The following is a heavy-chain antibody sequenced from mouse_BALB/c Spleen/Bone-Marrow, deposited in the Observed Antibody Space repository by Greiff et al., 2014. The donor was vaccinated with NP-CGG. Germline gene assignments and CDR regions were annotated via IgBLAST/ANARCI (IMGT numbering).Heavy chain of an antibody. Sequence: QVQLKESGAKLVRPGVSVKISCKGSGYTFTDHAMHWVKRSHAKSLEWIGLISGYYGDAIYNQKFKDKATMTVDKSSSTAYMELARLTSEDSAIYYCARSGKVRNAMDYWGQGTSVTVSS. J-gene: IGHJ4*01. V-gene: IGHV1-67*01. D-gene: IGHD2-14*01. CDR2: ISGYYGDA. CDR3: ARSGKVRNAMDY. CDR1: GYTFTDHA.